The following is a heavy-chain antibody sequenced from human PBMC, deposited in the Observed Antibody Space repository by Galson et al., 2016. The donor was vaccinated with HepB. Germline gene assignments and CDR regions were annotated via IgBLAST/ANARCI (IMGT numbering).Heavy chain of an antibody. CDR2: IYSDGSA. D-gene: IGHD3-16*02. CDR3: AREKGYLTNWFFDL. V-gene: IGHV3-66*02. J-gene: IGHJ2*01. Sequence: SLRLSCAASGFVVSTKYMSWVRQAPGKGLEWVSVIYSDGSAYYADSVKGRFTISRDISKNMVDLQMNNLRAEDTAVYYCAREKGYLTNWFFDLWGRGTLVTVPS. CDR1: GFVVSTKY.